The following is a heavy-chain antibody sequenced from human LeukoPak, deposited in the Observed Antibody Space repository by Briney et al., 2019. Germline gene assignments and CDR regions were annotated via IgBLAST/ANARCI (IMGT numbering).Heavy chain of an antibody. CDR2: ISTYSGNT. Sequence: ASVKVSCKASGYTFTTYRITWVRQAPGQGLEWMGWISTYSGNTNYALKFQGRLTMTTDTSTSTVNMELRSLRSDDTAVYYCARDMVQYTHGEGGYWGQGTLVTVSS. V-gene: IGHV1-18*01. D-gene: IGHD4/OR15-4a*01. CDR3: ARDMVQYTHGEGGY. J-gene: IGHJ4*02. CDR1: GYTFTTYR.